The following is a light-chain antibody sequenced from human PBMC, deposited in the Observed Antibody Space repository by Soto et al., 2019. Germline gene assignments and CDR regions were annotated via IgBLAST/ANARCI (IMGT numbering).Light chain of an antibody. CDR3: QQYGSSRT. J-gene: IGKJ1*01. V-gene: IGKV3-20*01. CDR2: GAS. CDR1: QSFSSSY. Sequence: EIVLTQSPGTLSLSPGERATLSCRASQSFSSSYLAWYQQKPGQAPRLLIYGASSRATGIPDRFSGSGSGTDFTLTISRLETEAFALYYYQQYGSSRTFGKGTKVEIX.